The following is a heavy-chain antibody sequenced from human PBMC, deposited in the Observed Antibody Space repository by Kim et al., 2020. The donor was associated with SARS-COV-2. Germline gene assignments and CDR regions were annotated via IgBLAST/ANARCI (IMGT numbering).Heavy chain of an antibody. D-gene: IGHD6-19*01. J-gene: IGHJ6*02. CDR3: ARDHSSGWYDGMDV. V-gene: IGHV4-39*07. Sequence: NPSLKSRVTISVDTSKNQFSLKLSSVTAADTAVYYCARDHSSGWYDGMDVWGQGTTVTVSS.